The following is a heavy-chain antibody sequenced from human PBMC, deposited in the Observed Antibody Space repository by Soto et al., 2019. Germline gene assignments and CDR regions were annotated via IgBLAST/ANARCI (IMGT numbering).Heavy chain of an antibody. CDR1: GGSFSGYY. CDR2: INHSGST. Sequence: QVQLQQWGAGLLKPSETLSLTCAVYGGSFSGYYWSWIRQPPGKGLEWIGEINHSGSTNYNPSLKGRVTISVDTSKNQFSLKLSSVTAADTAVYYCARGRGLYCSGGSCYYYYGMDVWGQGTTVTVSS. CDR3: ARGRGLYCSGGSCYYYYGMDV. J-gene: IGHJ6*02. V-gene: IGHV4-34*01. D-gene: IGHD2-15*01.